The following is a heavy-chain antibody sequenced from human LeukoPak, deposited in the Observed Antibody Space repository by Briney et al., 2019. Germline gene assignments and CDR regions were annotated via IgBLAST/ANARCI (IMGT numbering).Heavy chain of an antibody. V-gene: IGHV3-13*04. CDR3: ARGRSGSYFDS. CDR2: ISTTGDT. D-gene: IGHD1-26*01. J-gene: IGHJ4*02. Sequence: GGSLRLSCAASGFTFSSYDMHWVSQATGKGMEWVSAISTTGDTYYPGSVKGRFTISRENAKSSLYLQMNSLRAEDTAVYYCARGRSGSYFDSWGQGTLVAVSS. CDR1: GFTFSSYD.